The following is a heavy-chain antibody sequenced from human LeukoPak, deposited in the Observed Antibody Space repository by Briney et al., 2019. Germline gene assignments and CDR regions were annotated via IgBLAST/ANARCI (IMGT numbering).Heavy chain of an antibody. CDR3: ARDLMYCGGDCYSGNAFDI. V-gene: IGHV1-3*04. CDR1: GTSFTTNA. CDR2: INTDNGNT. D-gene: IGHD2-21*02. J-gene: IGHJ3*02. Sequence: ASVKVSCKASGTSFTTNAMHWVRQAPGQRLEWMGWINTDNGNTHYLQKFQGRVTITRDTSASTTYMELSSLTSEDTAVYYCARDLMYCGGDCYSGNAFDIWGQGTMVTVSS.